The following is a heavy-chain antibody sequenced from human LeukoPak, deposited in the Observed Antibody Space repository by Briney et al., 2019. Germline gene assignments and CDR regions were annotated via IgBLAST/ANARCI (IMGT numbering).Heavy chain of an antibody. Sequence: GASVKVSCKASGYTFTGYYMHWVRQAPGQGLEWMGWINPNCGGTNYAQKFQGRVTMTRDTSISTAYMELSRLRSDDTAVYYCARDVSDYYDSSGYYNWFDPWGQGTLVTVSS. V-gene: IGHV1-2*02. CDR2: INPNCGGT. CDR1: GYTFTGYY. J-gene: IGHJ5*02. CDR3: ARDVSDYYDSSGYYNWFDP. D-gene: IGHD3-22*01.